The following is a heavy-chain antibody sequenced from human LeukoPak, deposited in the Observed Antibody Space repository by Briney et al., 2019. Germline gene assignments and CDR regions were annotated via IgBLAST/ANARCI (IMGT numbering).Heavy chain of an antibody. Sequence: SQTLSLTCAISGDSVSSNSAAWNWIRQSPSRGLEWLGRTYYRSKWYNDYAVSVKSRITINPDTSKNQFSLQLNSVTPEDTAVYYCGRDTFGGVNAGGDIYYFDYWGQGTLVTVSS. CDR2: TYYRSKWYN. J-gene: IGHJ4*02. CDR3: GRDTFGGVNAGGDIYYFDY. V-gene: IGHV6-1*01. CDR1: GDSVSSNSAA. D-gene: IGHD3-16*01.